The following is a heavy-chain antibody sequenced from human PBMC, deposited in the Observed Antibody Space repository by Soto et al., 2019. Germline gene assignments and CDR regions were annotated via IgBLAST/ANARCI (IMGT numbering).Heavy chain of an antibody. Sequence: SETLSLTCTVSGGSVRSSTYYWGWIRQAPGKGLEWIASIYYSGSTHNNPALKTRVTMSVDTSTNESSLKMNGVPAADTAVYYCTRHDGGAAADRAVDYWGQGTLVTVSS. V-gene: IGHV4-39*01. J-gene: IGHJ4*02. D-gene: IGHD6-13*01. CDR2: IYYSGST. CDR3: TRHDGGAAADRAVDY. CDR1: GGSVRSSTYY.